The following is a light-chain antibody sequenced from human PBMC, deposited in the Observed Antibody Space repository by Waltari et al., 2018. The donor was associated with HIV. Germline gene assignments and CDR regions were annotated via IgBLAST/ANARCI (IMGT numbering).Light chain of an antibody. CDR2: GKN. CDR3: ACWDRSGDYIL. J-gene: IGLJ2*01. Sequence: SELTQDPAVSVALGQTVKIACLGDSLRKYYAGWYRLRPGPAPQLLVYGKNSRPPGIPDRFSAFSSGNRAFLTIAGARAEDEADYYCACWDRSGDYILFGGGTSLTGL. CDR1: SLRKYY. V-gene: IGLV3-19*01.